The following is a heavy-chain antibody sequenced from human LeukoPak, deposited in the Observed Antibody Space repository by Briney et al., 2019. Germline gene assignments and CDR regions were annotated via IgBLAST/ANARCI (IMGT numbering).Heavy chain of an antibody. CDR3: AIHRGFNNWFDP. CDR2: VYSTGST. Sequence: SETLSLTCNVSGGSISNNYWTWIRQPPGKGLEWIGYVYSTGSTNYNPSLKSRVTISVDTSKNQFSLQLASVTAADTAVYYCAIHRGFNNWFDPWGQGTLVTVSS. D-gene: IGHD5-12*01. J-gene: IGHJ5*02. CDR1: GGSISNNY. V-gene: IGHV4-59*01.